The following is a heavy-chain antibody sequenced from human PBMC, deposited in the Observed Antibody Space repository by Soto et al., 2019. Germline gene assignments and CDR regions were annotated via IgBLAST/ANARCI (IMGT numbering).Heavy chain of an antibody. Sequence: SETLSLTCTVSGGSISSGGYYWSWIRQHPGKGLEWIGYIYYSGSTYYNPSLKSRVTISVDTSKNQFSLKLSSVTAADTAVYYCARRYDYIWGSYRYLYFDYWGQGTLVTVSS. D-gene: IGHD3-16*02. CDR1: GGSISSGGYY. V-gene: IGHV4-31*03. CDR3: ARRYDYIWGSYRYLYFDY. CDR2: IYYSGST. J-gene: IGHJ4*02.